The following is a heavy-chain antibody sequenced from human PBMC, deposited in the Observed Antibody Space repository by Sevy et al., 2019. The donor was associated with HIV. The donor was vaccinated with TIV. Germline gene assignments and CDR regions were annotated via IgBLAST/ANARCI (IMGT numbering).Heavy chain of an antibody. CDR1: AYSVSSAYS. V-gene: IGHV4-38-2*01. D-gene: IGHD2-2*01. CDR3: ARHCGSTSCSHAFDI. CDR2: IYQSGST. Sequence: SETLSLTCAVSAYSVSSAYSWGWIRQPPGKGLEWIGNIYQSGSTNYNPSLKSRVTISVDTSKNQFSLKLSSVTAADTAVYYCARHCGSTSCSHAFDIWGQGTMVTVSS. J-gene: IGHJ3*02.